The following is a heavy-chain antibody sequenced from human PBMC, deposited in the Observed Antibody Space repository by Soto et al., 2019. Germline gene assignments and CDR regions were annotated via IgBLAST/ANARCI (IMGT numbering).Heavy chain of an antibody. CDR1: GFTFSMYA. J-gene: IGHJ4*02. Sequence: EVQLLESGGGLAQPGGSLRLSCAASGFTFSMYAINWVRQAPGKGLEWVSLISASGGSTYYADSVKGRFTISRDNXXNTLYLQMNSLRAEDTAIYYCAKDRCSYVNCYFNYWGQGTLVTVSS. CDR2: ISASGGST. D-gene: IGHD2-15*01. V-gene: IGHV3-23*01. CDR3: AKDRCSYVNCYFNY.